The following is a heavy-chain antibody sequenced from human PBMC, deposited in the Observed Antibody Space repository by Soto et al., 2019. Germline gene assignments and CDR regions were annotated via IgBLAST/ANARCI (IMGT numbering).Heavy chain of an antibody. CDR1: GFSLSTSGVG. Sequence: QITLKESGPPLVKPTQTLTLTCTFSGFSLSTSGVGVGWIRQPPGKALEWLALIYWDDDKRYSPSLKSRLTITKDTSKNQVVLTMTNMDPVDTATYYCAHSYYDFWSGYRAYYFDYWGQGTLVTVSS. CDR2: IYWDDDK. CDR3: AHSYYDFWSGYRAYYFDY. D-gene: IGHD3-3*01. V-gene: IGHV2-5*02. J-gene: IGHJ4*02.